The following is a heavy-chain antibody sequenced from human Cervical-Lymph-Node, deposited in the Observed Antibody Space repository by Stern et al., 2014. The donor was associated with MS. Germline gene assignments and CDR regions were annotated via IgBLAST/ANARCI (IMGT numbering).Heavy chain of an antibody. CDR2: IYYSGST. Sequence: QVQLQESGPGLVKPSETLSLTCTVSGGSISSSSYYWGWISQPPGKGLEWIGSIYYSGSTYYNPSLKSRVTISVDTSKNQFSLKRSSVTAADTAVYYCARHSTVVTSPLDYWGQGTLVTVSS. CDR1: GGSISSSSYY. CDR3: ARHSTVVTSPLDY. D-gene: IGHD4-23*01. J-gene: IGHJ4*02. V-gene: IGHV4-39*01.